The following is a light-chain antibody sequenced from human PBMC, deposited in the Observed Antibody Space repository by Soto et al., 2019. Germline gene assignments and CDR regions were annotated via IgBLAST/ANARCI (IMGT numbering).Light chain of an antibody. J-gene: IGKJ4*01. Sequence: DIQMTQSPSTLSASVGDRVTVTCRASQSISSWLAWYQQKPGKAPKLLIYMASSLESGVPSRFSGSGSGTEFTLTISSLQPDDFATYYCQQYDSFSLPFGGGTKVEIK. CDR1: QSISSW. CDR2: MAS. CDR3: QQYDSFSLP. V-gene: IGKV1-5*03.